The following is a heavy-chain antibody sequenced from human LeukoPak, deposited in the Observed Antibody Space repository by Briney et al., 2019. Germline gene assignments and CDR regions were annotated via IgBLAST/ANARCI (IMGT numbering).Heavy chain of an antibody. J-gene: IGHJ4*02. CDR1: GFTFDDYA. V-gene: IGHV3-9*01. Sequence: GGSLRLSCAASGFTFDDYAMHWVRQAPGKGLEWVSGISWNSGSIGYADSVKGRFTISRDNAKNSLYLQLNGLRAEDTALYYCAKPLYTGNSYFDYWGQGTLVTVSS. CDR3: AKPLYTGNSYFDY. CDR2: ISWNSGSI. D-gene: IGHD4-23*01.